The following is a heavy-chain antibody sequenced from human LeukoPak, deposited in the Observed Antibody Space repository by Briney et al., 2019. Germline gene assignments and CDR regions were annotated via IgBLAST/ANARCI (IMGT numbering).Heavy chain of an antibody. CDR3: ATETIGRHYDY. V-gene: IGHV3-21*01. CDR2: IGPTGTDR. Sequence: GGSLRLSCAASGFTFSSCGFNWVRQAPGKGLEWVSSIGPTGTDRYYADSVRGRFTISRGNAKNSMYLQMDSLRDEDTAVYYCATETIGRHYDYWGQGTLLTVSS. J-gene: IGHJ4*02. D-gene: IGHD1-14*01. CDR1: GFTFSSCG.